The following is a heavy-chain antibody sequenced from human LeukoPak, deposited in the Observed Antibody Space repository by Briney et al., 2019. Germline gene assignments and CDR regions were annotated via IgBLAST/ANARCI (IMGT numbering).Heavy chain of an antibody. J-gene: IGHJ4*02. V-gene: IGHV4-4*09. CDR3: ATRDSASGDFDY. Sequence: SETLSLTCTVSGDSSSDNFWSWIRQPPGKGLEWIGYTYFYGSIKYNPSLKSRVNISVDTSKNQFSLKMTSVTAADTAVYYCATRDSASGDFDYWGQGILVTVSS. CDR2: TYFYGSI. D-gene: IGHD6-6*01. CDR1: GDSSSDNF.